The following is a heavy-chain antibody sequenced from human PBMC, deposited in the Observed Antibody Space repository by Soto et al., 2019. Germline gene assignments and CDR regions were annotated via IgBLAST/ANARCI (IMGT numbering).Heavy chain of an antibody. V-gene: IGHV3-11*01. CDR2: IGGTSNVI. CDR3: ARVGLSAADSDY. J-gene: IGHJ4*02. Sequence: GSLRLSCEASGFIFSANYMTWMRQAPGKGLEWVSYIGGTSNVIYYADSVKGRFTISRDNAKNSLYLQMNSLRAEDTAVYYCARVGLSAADSDYWGQGDPVTVSS. D-gene: IGHD6-25*01. CDR1: GFIFSANY.